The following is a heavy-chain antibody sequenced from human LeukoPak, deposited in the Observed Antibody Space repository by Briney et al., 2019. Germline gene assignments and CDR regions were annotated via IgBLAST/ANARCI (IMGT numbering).Heavy chain of an antibody. V-gene: IGHV3-11*04. Sequence: GGSLRLSCAASGFTFSDYYMSWIRQAPGKGLEWVSYISSSSTTIYYADSVKGRFTIPRDNAKNSLYLQMSSLRADDTAVYYCARFAVGGSYYYYMDVWGKGTTVTVSS. D-gene: IGHD6-25*01. CDR2: ISSSSTTI. CDR1: GFTFSDYY. J-gene: IGHJ6*03. CDR3: ARFAVGGSYYYYMDV.